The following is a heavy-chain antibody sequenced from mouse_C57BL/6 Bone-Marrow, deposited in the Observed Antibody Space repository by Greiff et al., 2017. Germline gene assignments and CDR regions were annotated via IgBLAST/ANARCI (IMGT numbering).Heavy chain of an antibody. Sequence: VKVVESGPGLVAPSQSLSITCTVSGFSLTSYGVDWVRQSPGKGLEWLGVIWGVGSTNYNSALKSRLSKSKDNTKSKVFLKMNSLQTDDTAMYYCASRGYDYDGAMDYWGQGTSVTVSS. V-gene: IGHV2-6*01. J-gene: IGHJ4*01. D-gene: IGHD2-4*01. CDR3: ASRGYDYDGAMDY. CDR2: IWGVGST. CDR1: GFSLTSYG.